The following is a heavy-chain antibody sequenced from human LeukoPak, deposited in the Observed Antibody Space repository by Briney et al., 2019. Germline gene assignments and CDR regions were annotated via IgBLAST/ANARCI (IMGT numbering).Heavy chain of an antibody. CDR2: ITSSSSTI. V-gene: IGHV3-48*04. CDR3: AKEPSSSWYQCFDY. Sequence: GGSLRLSCAASGFTFSTYSMNWVRQAPGKGLEWVSYITSSSSTIYYADSVKGRFTISRDNTKNSLYLQMNSLRAEDTAVYYCAKEPSSSWYQCFDYWGQGTLVTVSS. CDR1: GFTFSTYS. D-gene: IGHD6-13*01. J-gene: IGHJ4*02.